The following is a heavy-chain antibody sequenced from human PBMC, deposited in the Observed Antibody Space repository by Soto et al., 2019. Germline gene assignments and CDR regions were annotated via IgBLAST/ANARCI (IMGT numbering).Heavy chain of an antibody. D-gene: IGHD3-22*01. CDR2: ISLDGSTK. CDR1: GFTFSSFA. J-gene: IGHJ4*02. Sequence: PGGSLRLSCAASGFTFSSFAMHWVRQAPGKGLEWVAVISLDGSTKYYADSVKGRFTISKDNSKNTLYLHMNSLRAEDTAVYYCAKAFYDSTNYDRGPSYFDYWGQGCLVTVSS. CDR3: AKAFYDSTNYDRGPSYFDY. V-gene: IGHV3-30-3*01.